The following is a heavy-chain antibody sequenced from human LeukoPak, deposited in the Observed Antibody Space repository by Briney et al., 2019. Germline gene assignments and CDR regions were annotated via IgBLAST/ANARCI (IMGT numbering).Heavy chain of an antibody. J-gene: IGHJ4*02. CDR3: VRENWYYDH. CDR1: GYTFTAYH. CDR2: IYPPTGGT. V-gene: IGHV1-2*02. Sequence: ASVKVSCKTSGYTFTAYHMHRVRQAPGQGLEFVGWIYPPTGGTVLAGKFQGRVTMTRDTSIAAAYMELSGLTFDDTAVYYCVRENWYYDHWGQGTLVTVSS. D-gene: IGHD3-16*01.